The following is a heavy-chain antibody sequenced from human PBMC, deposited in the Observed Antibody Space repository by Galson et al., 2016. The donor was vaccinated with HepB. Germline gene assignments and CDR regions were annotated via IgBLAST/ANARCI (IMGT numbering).Heavy chain of an antibody. CDR2: IWDDGTSI. V-gene: IGHV3-33*01. CDR1: GFTLNNYG. D-gene: IGHD6-13*01. CDR3: ARDGSGSWYRCYLDL. Sequence: SLRLSCAASGFTLNNYGMHWVRQTPGKGLVWVALIWDDGTSILYADSVKGRFTVSRDTSKNTLYLQMNTLRAEDTAVYYCARDGSGSWYRCYLDLWGRGTLVTFSS. J-gene: IGHJ2*01.